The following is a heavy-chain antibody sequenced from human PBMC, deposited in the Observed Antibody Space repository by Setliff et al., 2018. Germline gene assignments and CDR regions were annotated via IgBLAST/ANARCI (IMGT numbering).Heavy chain of an antibody. CDR2: IYYSGST. J-gene: IGHJ4*02. Sequence: SETLSLTCTVSGGSISSYYWSWIRQPPGKGLEWIGYIYYSGSTNYNPSLKSRVTISVDTSKNQFSLKLSSVTAADTAVYYCARDMGQPYYFESWGLGTLVTVSS. V-gene: IGHV4-59*01. CDR3: ARDMGQPYYFES. D-gene: IGHD1-1*01. CDR1: GGSISSYY.